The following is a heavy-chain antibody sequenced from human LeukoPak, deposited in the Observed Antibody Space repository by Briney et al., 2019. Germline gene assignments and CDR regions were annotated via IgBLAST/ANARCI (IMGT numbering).Heavy chain of an antibody. V-gene: IGHV4-4*02. J-gene: IGHJ4*02. CDR3: ARGRSSWYF. D-gene: IGHD6-13*01. Sequence: SETLSLTCAVSGGSISSSNWWSWVRQPPGKGLEWIGYIYYSGSTNYNPSLKSRVAISVDTSKNQFSLKLNSVTAADTAVYYCARGRSSWYFWGQGTLVTVSS. CDR2: IYYSGST. CDR1: GGSISSSNW.